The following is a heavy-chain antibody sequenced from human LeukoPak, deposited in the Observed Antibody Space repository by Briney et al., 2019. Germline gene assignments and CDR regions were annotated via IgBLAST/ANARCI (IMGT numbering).Heavy chain of an antibody. CDR1: GYTFTGYY. Sequence: ASVKVSCKASGYTFTGYYMHWVRQAPGQGLEWMGWINPNSGGTNYAQKFQGRVTMTRDTSISTAYMELSRLRSDDTAVYYCARVYGDYGSWDYWGQGTLVTVSS. CDR3: ARVYGDYGSWDY. D-gene: IGHD4-17*01. J-gene: IGHJ4*02. V-gene: IGHV1-2*02. CDR2: INPNSGGT.